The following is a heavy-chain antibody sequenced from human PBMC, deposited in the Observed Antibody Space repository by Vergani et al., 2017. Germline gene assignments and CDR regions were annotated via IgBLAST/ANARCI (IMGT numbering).Heavy chain of an antibody. D-gene: IGHD5-18*01. CDR2: IKPNSGGT. CDR3: ARGGADRYSYGSFDY. V-gene: IGHV1-2*02. CDR1: GYTFTGYY. J-gene: IGHJ4*02. Sequence: QVQLVQSGAEVKKPGASVKVSCKASGYTFTGYYMHWVRQAPGQGLEWMGWIKPNSGGTNYAQKFQGRVTMTRDTSISTAYMELSRLRSDDTAVYYCARGGADRYSYGSFDYWGQGTLVTVSS.